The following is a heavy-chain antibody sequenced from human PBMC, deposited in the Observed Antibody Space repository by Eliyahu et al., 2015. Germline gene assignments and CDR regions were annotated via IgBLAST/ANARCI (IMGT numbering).Heavy chain of an antibody. Sequence: QLQLVQSGAEVKXPGASXXVSCKASGYTXXSXXIXWVRQATGQGLEWMGWMNPNSGNTGYAQKFQGRVTMTRNTSISTAYMELSSLRSEDTAVYYCARGVLEWADANYWGQGTLVTVSS. CDR3: ARGVLEWADANY. J-gene: IGHJ4*02. CDR1: GYTXXSXX. V-gene: IGHV1-8*01. D-gene: IGHD3-3*01. CDR2: MNPNSGNT.